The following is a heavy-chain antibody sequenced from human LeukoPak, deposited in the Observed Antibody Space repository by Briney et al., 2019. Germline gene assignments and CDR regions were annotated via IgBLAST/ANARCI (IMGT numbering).Heavy chain of an antibody. CDR3: AKGPDIVVVPAAMLDP. J-gene: IGHJ5*02. V-gene: IGHV3-23*01. CDR1: GFTFSSYA. Sequence: GGSLRLSCAASGFTFSSYAISWVRQAPGKGLEWVSAISGSGGSTYYADSVKGRFTISRDNSKNTLYLQMNSLRAEDTAVYYCAKGPDIVVVPAAMLDPWAREPWSPSPQ. D-gene: IGHD2-2*01. CDR2: ISGSGGST.